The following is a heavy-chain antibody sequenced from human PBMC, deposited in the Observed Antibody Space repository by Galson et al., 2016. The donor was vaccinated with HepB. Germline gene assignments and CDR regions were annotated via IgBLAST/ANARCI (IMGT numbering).Heavy chain of an antibody. Sequence: SLRLSCAASGFTFGDYALSWVRQAPGKGLEWVGFIRSKAYGGTIEYAASVKGRFTISRDGSKSIAYLQMNSLKTEDTAVYYCGTTIYYYYGMDVWGQGTTVTVSS. CDR2: IRSKAYGGTI. CDR3: GTTIYYYYGMDV. J-gene: IGHJ6*02. CDR1: GFTFGDYA. D-gene: IGHD1-1*01. V-gene: IGHV3-49*04.